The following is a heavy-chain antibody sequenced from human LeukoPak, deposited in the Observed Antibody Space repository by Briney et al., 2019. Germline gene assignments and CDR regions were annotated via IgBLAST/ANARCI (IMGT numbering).Heavy chain of an antibody. Sequence: ASVKVSCKASGYTFTGYYMHWVRQAPGQGLEWMGRINPNSGGTNYAQKFQGRVTMTRDTSISTAYMELSRLRSDDTAVYYCAIDYYDSSGNNNWFDPWGQGTLVTVSS. V-gene: IGHV1-2*06. CDR2: INPNSGGT. D-gene: IGHD3-22*01. CDR3: AIDYYDSSGNNNWFDP. J-gene: IGHJ5*02. CDR1: GYTFTGYY.